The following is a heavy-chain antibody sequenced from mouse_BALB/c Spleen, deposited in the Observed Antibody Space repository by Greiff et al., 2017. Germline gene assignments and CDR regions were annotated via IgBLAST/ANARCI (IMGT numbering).Heavy chain of an antibody. Sequence: VEPGASVKIPCKASGYTFTDYNMDWVKQSHGKSLEWIGDINPNNGGTIYNQKFKGKATLTVDKSSSTAYMELRSLTSEDTAVYYCARKDYDEDYYAMDYWGQGTSVTVSS. CDR2: INPNNGGT. CDR1: GYTFTDYN. CDR3: ARKDYDEDYYAMDY. D-gene: IGHD2-4*01. V-gene: IGHV1-18*01. J-gene: IGHJ4*01.